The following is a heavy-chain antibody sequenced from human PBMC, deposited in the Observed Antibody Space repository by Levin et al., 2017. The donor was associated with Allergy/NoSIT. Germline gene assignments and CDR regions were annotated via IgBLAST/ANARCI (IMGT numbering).Heavy chain of an antibody. V-gene: IGHV3-9*01. D-gene: IGHD3-3*01. CDR3: AKGGAVGVAKGVDY. Sequence: GGSLRLSCAASGFTFDDYAMHWVRQAPGKGLEWVSGISWNSGSIGYADSVKGRFTISRDNAKNSLYLQMNSLRAEDTALYYCAKGGAVGVAKGVDYWGQGTLVTVSS. J-gene: IGHJ4*02. CDR1: GFTFDDYA. CDR2: ISWNSGSI.